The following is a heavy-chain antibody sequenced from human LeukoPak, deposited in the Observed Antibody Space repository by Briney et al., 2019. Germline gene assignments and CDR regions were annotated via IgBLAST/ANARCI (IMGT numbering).Heavy chain of an antibody. CDR2: IYYSGST. D-gene: IGHD2-15*01. J-gene: IGHJ4*02. Sequence: PSETLSLTCTVSGGSISSSSYYWGWIRQPPGKGLEWIGNIYYSGSTYYNPSLMGRVTISVDTSKNHFSLKLSSVTAADTAVYYCARQAVVVAALLDCWGQGTLVTVSS. CDR3: ARQAVVVAALLDC. V-gene: IGHV4-39*01. CDR1: GGSISSSSYY.